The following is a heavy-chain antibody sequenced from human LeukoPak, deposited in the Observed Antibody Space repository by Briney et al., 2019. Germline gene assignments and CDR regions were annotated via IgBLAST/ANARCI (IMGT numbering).Heavy chain of an antibody. Sequence: GALRLSCAASGFTFSNYWMYWVRQAPGKGLVCVSRINTDGSSTSYADSVTGRFTISRDDAKNTLYLQMNSLRTEDTAVYYCTISAPGKRYFDNWGQGTLVTVSS. CDR3: TISAPGKRYFDN. J-gene: IGHJ4*02. CDR2: INTDGSST. CDR1: GFTFSNYW. D-gene: IGHD3-10*01. V-gene: IGHV3-74*03.